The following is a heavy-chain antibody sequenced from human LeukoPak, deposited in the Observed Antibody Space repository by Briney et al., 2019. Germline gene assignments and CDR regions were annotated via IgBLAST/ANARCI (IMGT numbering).Heavy chain of an antibody. Sequence: PSETLSLTCTVSGGSISSYYWSWIRQPPGKGLEWIGYIYYSGSTNYNPSLKSRVTISVDTSKNQFSLKLSSVTAADTAVYYCARVDGYTFGGVWGQGTLVTVSS. D-gene: IGHD3-16*01. CDR2: IYYSGST. CDR3: ARVDGYTFGGV. J-gene: IGHJ4*02. CDR1: GGSISSYY. V-gene: IGHV4-59*01.